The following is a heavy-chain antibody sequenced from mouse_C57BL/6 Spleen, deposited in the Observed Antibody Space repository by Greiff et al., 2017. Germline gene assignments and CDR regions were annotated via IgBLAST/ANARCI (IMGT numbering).Heavy chain of an antibody. V-gene: IGHV1-59*01. J-gene: IGHJ4*01. Sequence: QVQLKQPGAELVRPGTSVKLSCKASGYTFTSYWMHWVKQRPGQGLEWIGVIDPSDSYTNYNQKFKGKATLTVDTSSSTAYMQLSSLTSEDSAVCYCARERVMDYWGQGTSVTVSS. CDR2: IDPSDSYT. CDR3: ARERVMDY. CDR1: GYTFTSYW.